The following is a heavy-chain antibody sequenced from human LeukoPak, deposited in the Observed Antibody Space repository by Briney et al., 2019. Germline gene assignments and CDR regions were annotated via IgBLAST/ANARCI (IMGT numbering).Heavy chain of an antibody. J-gene: IGHJ4*02. CDR3: ARNQYCGGDCYMTFDY. Sequence: PGGSLRLSCAASGFTFSDHYMDWVRQAPGKGLEWVGRTRNKANSYTTEYAASVKGRFTISRDDSKNSLYLQMNSLKTEDTAVYYCARNQYCGGDCYMTFDYWGQGTLVTVSS. CDR1: GFTFSDHY. V-gene: IGHV3-72*01. D-gene: IGHD2-21*02. CDR2: TRNKANSYTT.